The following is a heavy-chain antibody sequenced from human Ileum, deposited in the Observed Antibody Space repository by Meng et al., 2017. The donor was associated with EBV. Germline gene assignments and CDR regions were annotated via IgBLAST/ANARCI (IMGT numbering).Heavy chain of an antibody. CDR2: INPNSGGT. CDR1: GYTFTGYY. CDR3: ARVGYGSGSFRFDY. J-gene: IGHJ4*02. D-gene: IGHD3-10*01. V-gene: IGHV1-2*06. Sequence: QAPLGKSGAEVKKPGASLRVSCKAPGYTFTGYYMHWVRQAPGQGLEWMGRINPNSGGTNYAQKFQGRVTMTRDTSISTAYMELSRLRSDDTAVYYCARVGYGSGSFRFDYWGQGTLVTVSS.